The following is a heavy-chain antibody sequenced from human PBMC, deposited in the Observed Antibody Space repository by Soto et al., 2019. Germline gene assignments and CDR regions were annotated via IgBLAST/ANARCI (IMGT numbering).Heavy chain of an antibody. V-gene: IGHV1-3*01. D-gene: IGHD3-10*01. CDR3: ARNFWFGELFDY. CDR1: GYSLTSYA. CDR2: INGGNGNT. Sequence: GASVKVSCKASGYSLTSYAMHWVRQAPGQRPEWMGWINGGNGNTKYSQKFQGRVTITRDTAASTAYMDLSSLRYEDTAVYFCARNFWFGELFDYWGQGTPVTVSS. J-gene: IGHJ4*02.